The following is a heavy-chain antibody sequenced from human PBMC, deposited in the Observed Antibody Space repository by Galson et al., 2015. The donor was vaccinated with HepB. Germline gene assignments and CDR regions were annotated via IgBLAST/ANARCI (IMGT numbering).Heavy chain of an antibody. Sequence: SAKVSCKASGGTFSTYAITWVRQAPGQGLEWMGGIIPIFGTANYAQKFQDRVTITADESTTTAYMELSSLRSGDTAVYYCARASLPYQLLGTFDIWGQGTMVTVSS. CDR2: IIPIFGTA. V-gene: IGHV1-69*13. CDR3: ARASLPYQLLGTFDI. J-gene: IGHJ3*02. CDR1: GGTFSTYA. D-gene: IGHD2-2*01.